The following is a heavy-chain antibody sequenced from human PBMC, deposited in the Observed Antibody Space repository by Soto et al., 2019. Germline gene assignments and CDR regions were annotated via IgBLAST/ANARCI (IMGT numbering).Heavy chain of an antibody. CDR3: IRENNYYDSSGYQPFDY. CDR1: GFTFSSYG. J-gene: IGHJ4*02. D-gene: IGHD3-22*01. CDR2: ISYDGSNK. V-gene: IGHV3-30*03. Sequence: SGGSLRFSCAASGFTFSSYGMHWVRQAPGKGLEWVAVISYDGSNKYYADSVKGRFTISRDNSKNTLYLQMNSLRAEDTAVYYCIRENNYYDSSGYQPFDYWGQGTLVTVSS.